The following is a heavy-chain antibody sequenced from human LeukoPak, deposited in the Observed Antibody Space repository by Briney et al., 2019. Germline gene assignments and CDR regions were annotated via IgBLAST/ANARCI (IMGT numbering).Heavy chain of an antibody. D-gene: IGHD6-19*01. J-gene: IGHJ2*01. CDR1: GGSISTYF. CDR2: IHFSGHT. Sequence: SETLSLTCTVSGGSISTYFWSWIRQSPGKGLEWIGYIHFSGHTDYNPSLQSRVSMSIDTSKKQFSLRLSSVTAADTAVYYCARVAQKLERIAVAGTSEWRANWYFDLWGRGTLVTVSS. V-gene: IGHV4-59*13. CDR3: ARVAQKLERIAVAGTSEWRANWYFDL.